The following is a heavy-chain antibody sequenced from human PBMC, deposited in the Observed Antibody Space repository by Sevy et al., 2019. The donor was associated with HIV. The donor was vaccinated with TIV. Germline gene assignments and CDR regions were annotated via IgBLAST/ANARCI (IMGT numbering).Heavy chain of an antibody. D-gene: IGHD3-22*01. CDR2: IHHSGST. V-gene: IGHV4-34*01. CDR3: ARGRPLSGFDSSGYFFDS. CDR1: GASFRNFY. Sequence: SETLSLTCAVYGASFRNFYWSWIRQSPGKGLEWIGEIHHSGSTNFNPSLESRVTMSEDKSKSKFSLNFRSVTAADTAVYYCARGRPLSGFDSSGYFFDSWGPGTLVTVSS. J-gene: IGHJ4*02.